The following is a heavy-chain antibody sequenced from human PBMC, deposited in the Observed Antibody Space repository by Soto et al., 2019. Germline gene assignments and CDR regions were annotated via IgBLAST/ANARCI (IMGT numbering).Heavy chain of an antibody. J-gene: IGHJ4*02. Sequence: QVQLVESGGGVVQPGRSLRLSCAASGFTFSSYGMHWVRQAPGKGLEWVAVIWDDGSNKYYADSVQGRFTISRDNSKNTLYLQMNSLRAECTAVYYCARGYESSVYPRYCFDYWGQGPLVTVSS. D-gene: IGHD3-22*01. V-gene: IGHV3-33*01. CDR3: ARGYESSVYPRYCFDY. CDR2: IWDDGSNK. CDR1: GFTFSSYG.